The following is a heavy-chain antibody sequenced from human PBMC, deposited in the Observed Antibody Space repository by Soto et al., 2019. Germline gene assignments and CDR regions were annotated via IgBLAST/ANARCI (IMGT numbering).Heavy chain of an antibody. Sequence: QVQLQESGPGLVKPSETLSLTCTVSGDSISSSYWSWLRQTPGQGLEWIGYIYYSGTINYNPSLESRVTIAIDTSKNQFSLRLASVTAADTAVYFCAKSVVHQWLVHDALDVWGQGTMVTVSS. J-gene: IGHJ3*01. D-gene: IGHD6-19*01. CDR1: GDSISSSY. CDR3: AKSVVHQWLVHDALDV. CDR2: IYYSGTI. V-gene: IGHV4-59*01.